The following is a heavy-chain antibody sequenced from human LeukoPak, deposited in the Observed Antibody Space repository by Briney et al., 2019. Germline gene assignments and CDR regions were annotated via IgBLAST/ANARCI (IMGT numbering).Heavy chain of an antibody. D-gene: IGHD3-22*01. J-gene: IGHJ4*02. CDR3: AREERSSSYYYLDQ. CDR2: LTYDGGNK. CDR1: GFAFRTYA. V-gene: IGHV3-30-3*01. Sequence: GGSLRLSCAASGFAFRTYAMHWVRQAPGKELEWVALLTYDGGNKFYADSVKGRFTISRDNSKKTMFLQMNSLRAEGTAVYYCAREERSSSYYYLDQWGQGTLVSVSS.